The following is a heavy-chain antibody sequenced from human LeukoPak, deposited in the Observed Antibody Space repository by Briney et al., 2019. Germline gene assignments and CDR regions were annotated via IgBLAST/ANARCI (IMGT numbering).Heavy chain of an antibody. V-gene: IGHV4-59*01. CDR3: ARGPLNWFDP. CDR1: GGSMSNNY. J-gene: IGHJ5*02. CDR2: IYYSGST. Sequence: PSETLSLTCTVSGGSMSNNYWSWIRQPPGKGLEWIGYIYYSGSTDYNPSLKSRVTISGDTSKNQFSLKLSSVTAADTAVYYCARGPLNWFDPWGQGTLVTVSS.